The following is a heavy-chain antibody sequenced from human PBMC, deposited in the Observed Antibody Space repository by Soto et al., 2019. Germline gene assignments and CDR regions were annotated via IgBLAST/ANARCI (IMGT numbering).Heavy chain of an antibody. D-gene: IGHD1-1*01. J-gene: IGHJ6*02. CDR1: GYTFTSYY. V-gene: IGHV1-46*01. CDR2: INPSGGST. CDR3: GRCRTDSYAMDV. Sequence: ASVKVSCKASGYTFTSYYMPWVRQAPGQGLEWMGIINPSGGSTNYAQKFQGRVTMTADTSTSIVYMELRSLRSEDTAMYYCGRCRTDSYAMDVWGQGTTVTVSS.